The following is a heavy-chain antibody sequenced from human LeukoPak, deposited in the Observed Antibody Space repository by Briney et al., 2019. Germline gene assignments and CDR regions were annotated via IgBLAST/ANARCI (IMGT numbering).Heavy chain of an antibody. Sequence: EASVKVSCKASGGTFSSYAISWVRQAPGQGLEWMGGIIPIFGTANYAQKFQGRVTITADESTSTAYMELSSLRSEDTAVYYCARDKRNYYDSSGSPDAFDIWGQGTMVTVSS. V-gene: IGHV1-69*13. J-gene: IGHJ3*02. CDR2: IIPIFGTA. D-gene: IGHD3-22*01. CDR1: GGTFSSYA. CDR3: ARDKRNYYDSSGSPDAFDI.